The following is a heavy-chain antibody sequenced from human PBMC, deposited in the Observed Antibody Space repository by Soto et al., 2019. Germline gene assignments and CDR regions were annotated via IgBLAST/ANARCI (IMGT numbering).Heavy chain of an antibody. D-gene: IGHD6-19*01. V-gene: IGHV1-24*01. Sequence: ASVKVSCKISGHTLTEFSIHWVRQAPGKGLEWMGGFDPEGGETSYAQKCQGRVTVTEDTSTDTAYMELSSLRSEDTAVYYCAAPCLAVVRTPQDYWGQGTLVTVSS. J-gene: IGHJ4*02. CDR3: AAPCLAVVRTPQDY. CDR2: FDPEGGET. CDR1: GHTLTEFS.